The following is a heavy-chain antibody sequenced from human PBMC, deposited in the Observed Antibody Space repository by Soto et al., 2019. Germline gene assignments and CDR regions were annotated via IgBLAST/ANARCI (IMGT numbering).Heavy chain of an antibody. V-gene: IGHV4-39*01. CDR2: IYYSGST. D-gene: IGHD1-26*01. CDR3: ARHFRGGGSSNYYFDY. CDR1: GGSISSSSYY. Sequence: QLQLQESGPGLVKPSETLSLTCTVSGGSISSSSYYWGWIRQPPGKGLEWIGSIYYSGSTYYNPSLKSRVTISVDTSKNQFSLKLSSVTAADTAVYYCARHFRGGGSSNYYFDYWGQGTLVTVSS. J-gene: IGHJ4*02.